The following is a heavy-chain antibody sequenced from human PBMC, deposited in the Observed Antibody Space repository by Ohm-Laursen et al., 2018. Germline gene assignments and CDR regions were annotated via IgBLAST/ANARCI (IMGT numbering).Heavy chain of an antibody. J-gene: IGHJ4*02. V-gene: IGHV3-33*08. CDR2: IWHDGSHK. CDR3: TRDISSYYFDL. D-gene: IGHD6-6*01. CDR1: GFTFNNFG. Sequence: SLRLSCTASGFTFNNFGMHWVRQAPGKGLEWVALIWHDGSHKFHIDSVKGRFTVSRDNSKNTLYLQMNSLRAEDTAVYYCTRDISSYYFDLWGLGTLVTVSS.